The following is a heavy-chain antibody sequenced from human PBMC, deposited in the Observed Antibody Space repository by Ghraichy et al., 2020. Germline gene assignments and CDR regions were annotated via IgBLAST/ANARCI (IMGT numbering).Heavy chain of an antibody. Sequence: SETLSLTCTVSGGSISSSSYYCGWIRQPPGKGLEWIGSIYYSGSTYYNPSLTSRVTISVDTSKNQFSLKLSSVTAADTAVYYCARRTTVMSWFDPWGQGTLVTVSS. CDR1: GGSISSSSYY. CDR3: ARRTTVMSWFDP. V-gene: IGHV4-39*01. D-gene: IGHD4-11*01. CDR2: IYYSGST. J-gene: IGHJ5*02.